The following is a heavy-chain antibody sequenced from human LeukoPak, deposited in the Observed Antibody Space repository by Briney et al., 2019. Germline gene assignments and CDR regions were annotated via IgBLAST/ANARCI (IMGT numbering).Heavy chain of an antibody. D-gene: IGHD2-21*02. CDR1: GGSISSGDYY. CDR2: IYYSGST. J-gene: IGHJ3*01. V-gene: IGHV4-30-4*01. CDR3: ARYCGGDCWGAFDV. Sequence: SETLSLTCTVSGGSISSGDYYWSWIRQPPGKGLEWIGYIYYSGSTYYNPPLKSRVTISVDTSKNQFSLKLSSVTAADTAVYYCARYCGGDCWGAFDVWGQGTMVTVSS.